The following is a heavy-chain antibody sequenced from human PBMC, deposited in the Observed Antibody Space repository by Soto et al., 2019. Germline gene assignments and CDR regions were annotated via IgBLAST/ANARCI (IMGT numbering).Heavy chain of an antibody. CDR2: VYYTGSA. D-gene: IGHD6-6*01. Sequence: KPSETLSLTCTVSGDSISTFYWSWLRQPPGKGLEWIGYVYYTGSADYNPSLKSRVTISVDTSRNQFSLTLRPVTTADTAVYYCARGYSNSPGMDVWGQGTTVTVSS. V-gene: IGHV4-59*01. CDR1: GDSISTFY. J-gene: IGHJ6*02. CDR3: ARGYSNSPGMDV.